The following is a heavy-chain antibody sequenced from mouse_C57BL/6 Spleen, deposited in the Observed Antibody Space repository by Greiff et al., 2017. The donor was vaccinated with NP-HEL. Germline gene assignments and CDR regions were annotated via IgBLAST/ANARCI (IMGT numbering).Heavy chain of an antibody. CDR2: IYPSDSAT. D-gene: IGHD1-1*01. Sequence: QVQLQQSGAELVRPGSSVKLSCKASGYTFTSYWMHWVKQRPIHGLEWIGNIYPSDSATHYNQKFKDKATLTVDKSSSTAYMQLSSLTSEDSAVYYCARSYGSSSFDYWGQGTTLTVAS. CDR3: ARSYGSSSFDY. V-gene: IGHV1-52*01. CDR1: GYTFTSYW. J-gene: IGHJ2*01.